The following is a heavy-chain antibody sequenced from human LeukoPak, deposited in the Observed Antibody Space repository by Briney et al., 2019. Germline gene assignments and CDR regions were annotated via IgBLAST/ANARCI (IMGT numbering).Heavy chain of an antibody. CDR3: VKTMITFGGVLRTAAFDM. Sequence: GGSLRLSCSASGFTFSGFAMHWVRQTPGKGLEYVSGINNNGGTTYYADSVKARFTISRDNSKNSLFLQMTSLRAEDTAVYFCVKTMITFGGVLRTAAFDMWGQGTLVTVSS. V-gene: IGHV3-64D*06. D-gene: IGHD3-16*01. J-gene: IGHJ3*02. CDR1: GFTFSGFA. CDR2: INNNGGTT.